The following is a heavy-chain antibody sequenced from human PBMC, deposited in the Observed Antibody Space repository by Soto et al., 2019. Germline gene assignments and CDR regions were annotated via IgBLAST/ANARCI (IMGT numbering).Heavy chain of an antibody. CDR3: ARDLTYDGRVAAAGNINWFDP. CDR1: GYSFTSYG. D-gene: IGHD6-13*01. V-gene: IGHV1-18*01. J-gene: IGHJ5*02. Sequence: ASVKVSCKASGYSFTSYGISWVRQAPGQGLEWMGWISSYNGKTNYAQKVQGRVTMTTDTSTSTAYMELRSLRSDDTAMYYCARDLTYDGRVAAAGNINWFDPWGQGTLVTVSS. CDR2: ISSYNGKT.